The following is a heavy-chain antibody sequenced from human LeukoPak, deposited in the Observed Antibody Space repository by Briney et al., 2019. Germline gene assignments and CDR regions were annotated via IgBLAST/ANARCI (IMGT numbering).Heavy chain of an antibody. CDR2: IYRSVDT. V-gene: IGHV3-66*03. CDR1: GFTVNDNY. J-gene: IGHJ6*03. CDR3: ARDRVKSDDILTGYPHYYYYFYMDV. Sequence: GGSLRLSCAASGFTVNDNYVSWVRQAPGKGLEWISSIYRSVDTYYADSVKGRFTVSRDNDQTKLYLQLNSLRREDAAVYYCARDRVKSDDILTGYPHYYYYFYMDVWGKGTVVTVSS. D-gene: IGHD3-9*01.